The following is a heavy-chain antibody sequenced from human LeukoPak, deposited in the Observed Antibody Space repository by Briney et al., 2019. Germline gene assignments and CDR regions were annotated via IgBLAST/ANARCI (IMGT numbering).Heavy chain of an antibody. CDR3: ARDLWLGQRGLFYFEY. CDR1: GFTFSSYA. V-gene: IGHV3-7*01. J-gene: IGHJ4*02. D-gene: IGHD3-22*01. CDR2: IKQDGSEE. Sequence: GGSLRLSCAASGFTFSSYAMTWVRQAPGKGLEWVANIKQDGSEEYYVDSLKARFTISRDNAKNSLYLQMNSLRAEDTAVYYCARDLWLGQRGLFYFEYWGQGTPVTVAS.